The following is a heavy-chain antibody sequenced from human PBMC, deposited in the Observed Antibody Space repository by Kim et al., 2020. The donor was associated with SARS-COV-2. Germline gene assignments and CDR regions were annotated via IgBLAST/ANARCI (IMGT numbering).Heavy chain of an antibody. J-gene: IGHJ5*02. V-gene: IGHV1-69*13. CDR1: GGTFSSYA. Sequence: SVKVSCKASGGTFSSYAISWVRQAPGQGLEWMGGIIPIFGTANYAQKFQGRVTITADESTSTAYMELSSLRSEDTAVYYCARVWDYGGKHNWFDPWGQGTLVTVSS. D-gene: IGHD4-17*01. CDR3: ARVWDYGGKHNWFDP. CDR2: IIPIFGTA.